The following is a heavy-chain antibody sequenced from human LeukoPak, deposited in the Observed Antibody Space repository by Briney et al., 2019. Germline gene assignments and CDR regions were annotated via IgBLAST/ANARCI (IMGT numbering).Heavy chain of an antibody. J-gene: IGHJ5*02. CDR1: GGSFSGYY. Sequence: PSETLSLTCAVYGGSFSGYYWSWIRQPPGKGLEWIGYIYYSGSTNYNPSLKSRVTISVDTSKNQFSLKLSSVTAADTAVYYCARHSPGSVGFDPWGQGTLVTVSS. CDR3: ARHSPGSVGFDP. D-gene: IGHD3-10*01. CDR2: IYYSGST. V-gene: IGHV4-59*08.